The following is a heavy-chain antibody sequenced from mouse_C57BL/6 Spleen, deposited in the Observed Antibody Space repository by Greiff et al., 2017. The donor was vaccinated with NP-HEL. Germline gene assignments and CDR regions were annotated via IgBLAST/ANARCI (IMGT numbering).Heavy chain of an antibody. V-gene: IGHV1-18*01. Sequence: EVQGVESGPELVKPGASVKIPCKASGYTFTDYNMDWVKQSHGKSLEWIGDINPNNGGTIYNQKFKGKATLTVDKSSSTAYMELRSLTSEDTAVYYCARSIYYYGSSPYWYFDVWGTGTTVTVSS. CDR2: INPNNGGT. J-gene: IGHJ1*03. CDR1: GYTFTDYN. D-gene: IGHD1-1*01. CDR3: ARSIYYYGSSPYWYFDV.